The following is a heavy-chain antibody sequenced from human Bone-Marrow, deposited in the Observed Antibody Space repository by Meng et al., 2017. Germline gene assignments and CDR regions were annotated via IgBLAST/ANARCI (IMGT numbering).Heavy chain of an antibody. J-gene: IGHJ6*02. CDR3: ARAPPELLWFGECDV. D-gene: IGHD3-10*01. V-gene: IGHV1-18*04. Sequence: ASVKVSCKASGYTFTSYYMHWVRQAPGQGLEWMGWISAYNGNTNYAQKLQGRVTMTTDTSTSTAYMELRSLRSDDTAVYYCARAPPELLWFGECDVWGQGTTVTVSS. CDR1: GYTFTSYY. CDR2: ISAYNGNT.